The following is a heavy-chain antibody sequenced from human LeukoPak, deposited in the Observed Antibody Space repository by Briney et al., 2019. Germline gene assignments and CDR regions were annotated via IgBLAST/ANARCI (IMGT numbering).Heavy chain of an antibody. Sequence: SETLSLTCTVSGYSISSGYYWSWIRQAPGKALEWIASIHHSETTYYRPSLESRVTISVDRSKNQFSLQLSFVTAADTAVYYCAREHIVVVPAAIGSHDAFDIWGQGTMVTVSS. CDR1: GYSISSGYY. CDR3: AREHIVVVPAAIGSHDAFDI. J-gene: IGHJ3*02. V-gene: IGHV4-38-2*02. CDR2: IHHSETT. D-gene: IGHD2-2*02.